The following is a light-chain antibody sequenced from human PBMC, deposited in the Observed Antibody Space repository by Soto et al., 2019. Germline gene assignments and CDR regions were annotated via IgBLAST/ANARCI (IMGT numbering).Light chain of an antibody. CDR1: SGSVSTSYY. V-gene: IGLV8-61*01. CDR3: VLYMGGGIHWL. CDR2: STN. J-gene: IGLJ3*02. Sequence: QAVVTQEPSFSVSPGGTVTLTCGLSSGSVSTSYYPSWYQQTPGQAPRTLIYSTNTRSSGVPDRFSGSILGNKAALTITGAQADDESDYYCVLYMGGGIHWLSGGGTKLTVL.